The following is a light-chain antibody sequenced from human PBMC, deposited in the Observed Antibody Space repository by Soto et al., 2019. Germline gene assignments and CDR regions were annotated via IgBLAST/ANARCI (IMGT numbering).Light chain of an antibody. CDR1: QGIRND. CDR2: DAS. J-gene: IGKJ4*01. CDR3: QQYNHYSGLT. V-gene: IGKV1D-13*01. Sequence: AIQMTQSPSSLSASVGDRVTITCRASQGIRNDLGWYQQKPGKAPKLLIYDASSLESGVPSRFSGSGSGTEFTLTISSLQPDDFATYYCQQYNHYSGLTFGGGTKVDIK.